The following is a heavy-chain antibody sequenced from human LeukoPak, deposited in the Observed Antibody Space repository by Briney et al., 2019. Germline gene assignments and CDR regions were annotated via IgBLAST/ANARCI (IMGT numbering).Heavy chain of an antibody. CDR2: IHYSGST. D-gene: IGHD3-16*01. V-gene: IGHV4-39*01. CDR1: GGSISSGSYY. CDR3: ARDVSTP. Sequence: SETLSLTCTVSGGSISSGSYYWGWIRQPPGKGLEWIGSIHYSGSTYYNPSLKSRVTISLDTSKNQFSLRLSSVTAADTAVYLCARDVSTPWGQGTMVTVSS. J-gene: IGHJ3*01.